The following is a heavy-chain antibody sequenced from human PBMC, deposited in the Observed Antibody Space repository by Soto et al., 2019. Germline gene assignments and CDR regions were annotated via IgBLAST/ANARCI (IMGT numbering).Heavy chain of an antibody. CDR3: SRESVQDQQAYYFDY. J-gene: IGHJ4*01. Sequence: SQSLSLTCAISGDSVSSNNAVWNCIRQSPSRGLEWLGRTYYRSKWYNDYAVSVKSRITINPDTSKNQFSLQLNSVTAKDTAVYYFSRESVQDQQAYYFDYWGQGTLVTVSS. CDR2: TYYRSKWYN. CDR1: GDSVSSNNAV. V-gene: IGHV6-1*01. D-gene: IGHD2-2*01.